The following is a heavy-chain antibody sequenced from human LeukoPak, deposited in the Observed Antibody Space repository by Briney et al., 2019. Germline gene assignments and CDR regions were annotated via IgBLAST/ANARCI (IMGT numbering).Heavy chain of an antibody. CDR2: IIPILGIA. J-gene: IGHJ4*02. CDR1: GYTFINYG. Sequence: SVKVSCKASGYTFINYGISWVRQAPGQGLEWMGRIIPILGIANYAQKFQGRVTITADKSTSTAYMELSSLRSEDTAVYYCARAVRGGFLYYFDYWGQGTLVTVSS. D-gene: IGHD3-3*01. CDR3: ARAVRGGFLYYFDY. V-gene: IGHV1-69*04.